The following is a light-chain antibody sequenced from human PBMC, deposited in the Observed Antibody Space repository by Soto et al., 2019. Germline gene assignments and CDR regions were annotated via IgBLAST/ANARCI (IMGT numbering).Light chain of an antibody. V-gene: IGLV2-11*01. CDR3: CSYAGSYNLV. J-gene: IGLJ2*01. CDR1: SSDVGGYKY. Sequence: QSALTQPRSVSGSPGQSVTVSCTGTSSDVGGYKYVSWYQQHAGKVPKLMIYDVSKRPSGVPDRFSGSKSGNTASLTISGLLAEDEADYYCCSYAGSYNLVFGGGTKLTVL. CDR2: DVS.